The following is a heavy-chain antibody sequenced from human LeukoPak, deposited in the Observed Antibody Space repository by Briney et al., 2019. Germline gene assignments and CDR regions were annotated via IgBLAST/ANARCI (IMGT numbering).Heavy chain of an antibody. V-gene: IGHV3-74*01. CDR2: INSDGSST. CDR3: ARGTQDYGGIDYGMDV. D-gene: IGHD4-23*01. Sequence: PGGSLRLSCAASGFTFSSYWMHWVRQAPGKGLVWVSRINSDGSSTSYADSVKGRFTISRDNAKNSLYLQMNSLRAEDTAVYYCARGTQDYGGIDYGMDVWGQGTTVTVSS. J-gene: IGHJ6*02. CDR1: GFTFSSYW.